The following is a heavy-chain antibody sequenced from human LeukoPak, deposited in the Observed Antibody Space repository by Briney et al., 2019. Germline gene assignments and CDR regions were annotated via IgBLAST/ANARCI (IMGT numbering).Heavy chain of an antibody. J-gene: IGHJ4*02. Sequence: SQTLSLTCTVSGGSISSGDYYWSWIRQPPGKGLEWIGYIYYSGSTYYNPSLKSRVTISVDTSKNQFSLKLSSVTAADTAVYYCASPRRDGYNSDYWGQGTLVTVSS. D-gene: IGHD5-24*01. CDR1: GGSISSGDYY. CDR2: IYYSGST. CDR3: ASPRRDGYNSDY. V-gene: IGHV4-30-4*08.